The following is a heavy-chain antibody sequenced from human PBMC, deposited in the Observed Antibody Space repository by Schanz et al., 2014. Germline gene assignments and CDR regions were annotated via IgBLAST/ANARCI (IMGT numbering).Heavy chain of an antibody. Sequence: QLQLVQSGAEVKKPGSSVKVSCKLSGGTFSSYTISWMRQAPGQGLEWMGWINGYNGHTLYAQKFQGRVTMTTDTSTSTSYMELTSLRFDDTAVYYCARDFGGYDPAGALDYWGQGTLVTVSS. CDR3: ARDFGGYDPAGALDY. CDR1: GGTFSSYT. D-gene: IGHD5-12*01. J-gene: IGHJ4*02. CDR2: INGYNGHT. V-gene: IGHV1-18*01.